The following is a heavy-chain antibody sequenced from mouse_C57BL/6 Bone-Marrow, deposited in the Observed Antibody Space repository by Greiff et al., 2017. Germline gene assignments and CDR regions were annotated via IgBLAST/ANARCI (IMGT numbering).Heavy chain of an antibody. Sequence: QVQLQQSGAELARPGASVKLSCKASGYTFTDYYINWVKQRPGQGLEWIARIYPGSGNTYYNEKFKGKATLTAEKSSRTAYMQLSSLTSEDSAVYFCANSYYYGSSYDWFAYWGQGTLVTVSA. V-gene: IGHV1-76*01. CDR3: ANSYYYGSSYDWFAY. D-gene: IGHD1-1*01. J-gene: IGHJ3*01. CDR2: IYPGSGNT. CDR1: GYTFTDYY.